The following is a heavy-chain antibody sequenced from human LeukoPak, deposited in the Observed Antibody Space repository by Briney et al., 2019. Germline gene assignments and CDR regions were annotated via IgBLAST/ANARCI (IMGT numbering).Heavy chain of an antibody. CDR2: GSYDGRNK. V-gene: IGHV3-30*03. Sequence: GGSLRLSCAASGFPFSSYVMHWVRQAPGNGLEWVSFGSYDGRNKYYADSVKGRFTISRDNSKNTLDLEMNSLRAEDTAMYYCARGDDTSGYFYSYFDYWGQGTLVTVSS. D-gene: IGHD3-22*01. CDR3: ARGDDTSGYFYSYFDY. J-gene: IGHJ4*02. CDR1: GFPFSSYV.